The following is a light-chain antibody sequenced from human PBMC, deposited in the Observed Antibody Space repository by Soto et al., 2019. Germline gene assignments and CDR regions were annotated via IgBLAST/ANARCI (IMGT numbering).Light chain of an antibody. Sequence: QSALTQPRSVSGSPGQSVTISCTGTSSDVGTYNWLSWYQQHPGKAPKLTIFDVSRRPSGVPDRFSASKAGNTASLSVSGLQVEDEADYYCSLYAGGNNVIFGGGTKLTVL. V-gene: IGLV2-11*01. CDR3: SLYAGGNNVI. CDR2: DVS. J-gene: IGLJ2*01. CDR1: SSDVGTYNW.